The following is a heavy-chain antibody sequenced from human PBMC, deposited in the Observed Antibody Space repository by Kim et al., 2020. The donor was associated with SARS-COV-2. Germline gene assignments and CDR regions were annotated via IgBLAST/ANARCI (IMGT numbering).Heavy chain of an antibody. CDR2: TGSSTI. J-gene: IGHJ4*02. CDR3: APDRTY. Sequence: TGSSTIYDADSVKRRFTISRDNAKNSLYLQLNSLRDEDAAVYYCAPDRTYWGQGTLVTVSS. V-gene: IGHV3-48*02.